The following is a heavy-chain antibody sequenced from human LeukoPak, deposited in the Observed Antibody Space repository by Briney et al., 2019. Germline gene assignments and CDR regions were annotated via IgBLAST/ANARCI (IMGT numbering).Heavy chain of an antibody. D-gene: IGHD6-13*01. CDR2: IDPNSGDT. CDR3: ARLTGYSSGWYYGRINYYYYMDV. V-gene: IGHV1-2*02. Sequence: ASVTVSCKASGYTFTGYYMHWVRQAPGQGLEWMGWIDPNSGDTNYAQKFQGSVTMTRDTSISTADMELSRLRSDDTAVYYCARLTGYSSGWYYGRINYYYYMDVWGKGTTVTVSS. CDR1: GYTFTGYY. J-gene: IGHJ6*03.